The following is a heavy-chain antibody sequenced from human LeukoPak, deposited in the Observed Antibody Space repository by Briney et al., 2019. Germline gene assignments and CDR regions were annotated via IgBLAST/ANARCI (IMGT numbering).Heavy chain of an antibody. CDR3: ARDLTLTYGDYGYWFDP. CDR1: GGSISSSSYY. CDR2: IYTSGST. D-gene: IGHD4-17*01. V-gene: IGHV4-61*02. J-gene: IGHJ5*02. Sequence: PSEILSLTCTVSGGSISSSSYYWGWIRQPAGKGLEWIGRIYTSGSTNYNPSLKSRVTMSVDTSKNQFSLKLSPVTAADTAVYYCARDLTLTYGDYGYWFDPWGQGTLVTVSS.